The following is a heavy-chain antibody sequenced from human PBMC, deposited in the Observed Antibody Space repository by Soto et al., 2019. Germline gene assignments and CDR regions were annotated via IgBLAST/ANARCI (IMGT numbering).Heavy chain of an antibody. CDR3: AAGGTRWLHSPFDY. J-gene: IGHJ4*02. CDR1: GHILTELS. Sequence: QVQLVQSGAEVKKPGASVKVSCKVSGHILTELSMHWVRLAPGKGLEWMGGFDPEDGETISAQKFQGRVTMTEDTSTDSTYLELSSLRSEDTAVYYCAAGGTRWLHSPFDYWGQGTLVTISS. D-gene: IGHD1-1*01. CDR2: FDPEDGET. V-gene: IGHV1-24*01.